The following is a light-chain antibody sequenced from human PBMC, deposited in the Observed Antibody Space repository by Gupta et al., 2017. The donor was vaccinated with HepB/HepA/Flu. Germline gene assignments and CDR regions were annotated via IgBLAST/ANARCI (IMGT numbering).Light chain of an antibody. CDR3: QQEGSSSIT. V-gene: IGKV3D-20*01. CDR1: QRVSSSY. Sequence: EIVLPQSTATLLLAPGGSTAPSCGARQRVSSSYLAWYQQKPGQAPKLLIYDASSRATGVPYRFSGSGSGTDFTLTISRLEPEDFAVYYCQQEGSSSITFGGGTKVEIK. J-gene: IGKJ4*01. CDR2: DAS.